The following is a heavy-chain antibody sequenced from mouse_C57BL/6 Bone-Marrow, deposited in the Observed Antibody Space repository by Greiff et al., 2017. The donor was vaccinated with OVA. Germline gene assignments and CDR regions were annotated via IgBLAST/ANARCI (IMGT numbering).Heavy chain of an antibody. Sequence: QVQLQQPGAELVRPGTSVKLSCKASGYTFTSYWMHWVKQRPGQGLEWIGVIDPSDSYTNYNQKFKDKATLTVDTSSSTAYMQLSSLTSEDSAVYYCARRREPYFDYWGQGTTLTVSS. J-gene: IGHJ2*01. CDR2: IDPSDSYT. CDR3: ARRREPYFDY. CDR1: GYTFTSYW. V-gene: IGHV1-59*01.